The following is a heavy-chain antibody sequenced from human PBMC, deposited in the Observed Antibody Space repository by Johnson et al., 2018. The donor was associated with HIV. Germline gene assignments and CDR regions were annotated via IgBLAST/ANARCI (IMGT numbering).Heavy chain of an antibody. CDR2: ISYDGSNK. D-gene: IGHD3-10*02. CDR1: GFTFSSYA. J-gene: IGHJ3*02. CDR3: ARLCSGCADAFDM. Sequence: QVQLVESGGGVVQPGRSLRLSCAASGFTFSSYAMHWVRQAPGKGLEWVAVISYDGSNKYYADSVKGRFTISRDNSKNTLYLQMNSLRAEDTAVYYCARLCSGCADAFDMWGQGTMVTVSS. V-gene: IGHV3-30-3*01.